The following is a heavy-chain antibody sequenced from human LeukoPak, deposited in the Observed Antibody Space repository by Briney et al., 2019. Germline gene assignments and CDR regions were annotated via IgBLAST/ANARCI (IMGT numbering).Heavy chain of an antibody. V-gene: IGHV4-38-2*01. D-gene: IGHD4-17*01. J-gene: IGHJ6*03. CDR2: IYHSGST. CDR1: GYSIGSGYY. Sequence: PSETLSLTCAVSGYSIGSGYYWGWIRQPPGKGLEWIGRIYHSGSTYYNPSLKSRVTISVDTSKNQFSLKLSSVTAADTAVYYCARQTTTVTTSPLFYYYYYYMDVWGKGTTVTVSS. CDR3: ARQTTTVTTSPLFYYYYYYMDV.